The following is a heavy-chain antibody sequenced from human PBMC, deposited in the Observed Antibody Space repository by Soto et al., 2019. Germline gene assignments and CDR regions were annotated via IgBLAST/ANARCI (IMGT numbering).Heavy chain of an antibody. CDR2: IIPILGTA. V-gene: IGHV1-69*01. J-gene: IGHJ4*02. D-gene: IGHD3-22*01. CDR1: GGSFSSFS. CDR3: TSFDSNGYYPQNHY. Sequence: QVILAQSGAEVKKPGSSVKVSCKVSGGSFSSFSIYWVRQAPGQRFEWMGGIIPILGTANFTQKFQDRVTFTAAEATATAYMTLSSLTSEDTAFYYCTSFDSNGYYPQNHYWGPGTQVTVSS.